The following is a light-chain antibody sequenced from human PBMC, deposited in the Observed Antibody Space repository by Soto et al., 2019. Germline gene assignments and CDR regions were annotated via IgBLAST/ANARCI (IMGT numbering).Light chain of an antibody. V-gene: IGKV3-11*01. CDR1: QTVSTY. CDR2: GVS. CDR3: QQRYNWLT. Sequence: LTQSPATLSLSPGERATVSCRARQTVSTYLSWYQHKPGQAPRLLIYGVSNRATGIPARFSGSGSGTDFTLTISSLEPEDSAVYYCQQRYNWLTFGGGSKVAI. J-gene: IGKJ4*01.